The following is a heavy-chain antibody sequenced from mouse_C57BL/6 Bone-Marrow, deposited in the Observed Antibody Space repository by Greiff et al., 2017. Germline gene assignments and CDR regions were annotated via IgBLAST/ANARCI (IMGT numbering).Heavy chain of an antibody. CDR1: GYTFTSYG. D-gene: IGHD2-4*01. Sequence: QVQLQQSGAELARPGASVKLSCKASGYTFTSYGISWVKQRTGQGLEWIGEIYPRSGNTYYNEKFKGKATLTADKSSSTAYMELRSLTSEDSAVYFCARAGDYLYAMDYWVQGTSVTVSS. CDR2: IYPRSGNT. J-gene: IGHJ4*01. CDR3: ARAGDYLYAMDY. V-gene: IGHV1-81*01.